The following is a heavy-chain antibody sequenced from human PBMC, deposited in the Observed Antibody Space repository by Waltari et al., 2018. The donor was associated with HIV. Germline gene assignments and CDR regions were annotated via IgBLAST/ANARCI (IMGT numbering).Heavy chain of an antibody. CDR2: VGTAGET. V-gene: IGHV3-13*01. J-gene: IGHJ4*02. CDR3: ARDTLGTLDY. Sequence: EVQLVESGGGLVQPGGSLRLSCAASGFIFTTYDMHGVRQRTGKGLEWVSAVGTAGETYYSDSVKGRLTISREDAKNSLFLQMNSLRAEDTALYYCARDTLGTLDYWGQGILITVSS. CDR1: GFIFTTYD.